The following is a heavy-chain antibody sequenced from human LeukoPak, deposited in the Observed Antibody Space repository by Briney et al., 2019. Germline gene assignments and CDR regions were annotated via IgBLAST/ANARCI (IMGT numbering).Heavy chain of an antibody. Sequence: SETLSLTCAVYGGSFSGYYWSWIRQPPGKGLEWIGEINHSGSTNYNPSLKSRVTISVDTSKNQFSLKLSTVTAADTAVYYCARVITMVRGVINGMDVWGQGTTVTVSS. CDR1: GGSFSGYY. CDR2: INHSGST. V-gene: IGHV4-34*01. D-gene: IGHD3-10*01. J-gene: IGHJ6*02. CDR3: ARVITMVRGVINGMDV.